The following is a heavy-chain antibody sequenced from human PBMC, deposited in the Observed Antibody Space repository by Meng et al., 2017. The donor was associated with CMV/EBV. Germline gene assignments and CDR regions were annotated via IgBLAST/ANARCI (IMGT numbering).Heavy chain of an antibody. V-gene: IGHV3-7*01. Sequence: GGSLRLSCAASGFTFSSYWMSWVRQAPGKGLEWVANIKQDGSEKYYVDSVKGRFTISRDNAKNSLYLQMNSLRAEDTAVYYCARYSNKRTPFEPRHYFDYWGQGTLVTVSS. CDR1: GFTFSSYW. J-gene: IGHJ4*02. CDR2: IKQDGSEK. CDR3: ARYSNKRTPFEPRHYFDY. D-gene: IGHD2-21*01.